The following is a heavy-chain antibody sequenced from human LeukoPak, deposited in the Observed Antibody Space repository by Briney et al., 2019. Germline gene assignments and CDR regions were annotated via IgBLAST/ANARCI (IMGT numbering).Heavy chain of an antibody. CDR2: INHSGST. CDR3: ARGDYGGNSYY. CDR1: GGSFSGYY. D-gene: IGHD4-23*01. Sequence: SETLSLTCAVYGGSFSGYYWSWLREPPGKGLEWIGEINHSGSTNYNPSLKSRVTISVDTSKNQFSLKLSSVIAADTAVYYCARGDYGGNSYYWGQGTLVTVSS. V-gene: IGHV4-34*01. J-gene: IGHJ4*02.